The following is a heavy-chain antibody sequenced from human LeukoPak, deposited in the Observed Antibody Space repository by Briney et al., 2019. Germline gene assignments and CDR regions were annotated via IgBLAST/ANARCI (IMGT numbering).Heavy chain of an antibody. J-gene: IGHJ4*02. CDR1: GGSVGSYY. CDR2: IYYGGSA. CDR3: ARHGSSYSFDY. Sequence: SETLSLICTVSGGSVGSYYWSWIRQSPGKGSEWIGYIYYGGSANYNPSLKSRATISIDRSKNQFSLKLSSLTAADTAVYYCARHGSSYSFDYWGQGTLVTVSS. V-gene: IGHV4-59*08. D-gene: IGHD6-13*01.